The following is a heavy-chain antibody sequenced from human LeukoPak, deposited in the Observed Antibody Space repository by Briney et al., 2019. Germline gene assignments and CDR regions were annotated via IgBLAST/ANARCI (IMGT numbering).Heavy chain of an antibody. Sequence: RTGGPLRLSCAASKFRYRSYWVLGVRQAPGKGLEWVSSITSSSSYIYYADSVKGRFTISRDNAKNSLYLQMNSPRAEDTAVYYCARDLESYYGSGGGIDYWGQGTLVTVSS. CDR1: KFRYRSYW. D-gene: IGHD3-10*01. J-gene: IGHJ4*02. CDR2: ITSSSSYI. V-gene: IGHV3-21*01. CDR3: ARDLESYYGSGGGIDY.